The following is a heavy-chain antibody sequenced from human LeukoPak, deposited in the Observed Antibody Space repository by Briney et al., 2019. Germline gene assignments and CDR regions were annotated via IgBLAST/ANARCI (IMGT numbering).Heavy chain of an antibody. V-gene: IGHV1-69*13. CDR3: ARHPLGYCSSTSCEPSDY. CDR2: IIPIFGTA. Sequence: ASVKVSCKASGGTFSSYAISWVRQAPGQGLEWMGGIIPIFGTANYAQKFQGRVTITADESTSTAYMELSSLRSEDTAVYYCARHPLGYCSSTSCEPSDYWGQGTLVTVSS. D-gene: IGHD2-2*01. J-gene: IGHJ4*02. CDR1: GGTFSSYA.